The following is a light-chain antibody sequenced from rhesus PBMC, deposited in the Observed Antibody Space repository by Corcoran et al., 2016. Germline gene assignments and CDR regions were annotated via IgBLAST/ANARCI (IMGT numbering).Light chain of an antibody. CDR1: QSISSW. Sequence: DMQMTQSPSFLSASVGYTVTITCRASQSISSWLDWYQQKPGKAPKLLISKASSLESGVPPRLSGIGSGTDFTLTLSSLQPEYFATYYCLQCSSSPYSFGRGAKVEIK. CDR3: LQCSSSPYS. V-gene: IGKV1-22*01. J-gene: IGKJ2*01. CDR2: KAS.